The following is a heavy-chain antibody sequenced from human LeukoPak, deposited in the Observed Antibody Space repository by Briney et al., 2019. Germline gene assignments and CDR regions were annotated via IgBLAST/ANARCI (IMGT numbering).Heavy chain of an antibody. CDR1: GGTFSSYA. V-gene: IGHV1-69*13. CDR3: PREKPYYHFWSPHNWFDP. CDR2: FIPMFGTA. D-gene: IGHD3-3*01. J-gene: IGHJ5*02. Sequence: SVKVSCKASGGTFSSYAISCGREGLGEGRECVGGFIPMFGTANYAQKLLGRVSITADESTSTAYMELRSVRSEETAVYYCPREKPYYHFWSPHNWFDPWGQGTLVTVSS.